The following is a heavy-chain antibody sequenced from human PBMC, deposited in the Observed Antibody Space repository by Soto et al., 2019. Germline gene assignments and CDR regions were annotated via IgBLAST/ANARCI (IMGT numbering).Heavy chain of an antibody. Sequence: PSETLSLTCTVSGGSISSYYWSWIRQPPGKGLEWIGYIYYSGSTNYNPSLKSRVTISVDTSNNQFCLKLSSVTGAVTAVYYCARTLRWEFALDFYGERTLDTVSS. CDR2: IYYSGST. CDR3: ARTLRWEFALDF. J-gene: IGHJ4*02. D-gene: IGHD1-26*01. V-gene: IGHV4-59*01. CDR1: GGSISSYY.